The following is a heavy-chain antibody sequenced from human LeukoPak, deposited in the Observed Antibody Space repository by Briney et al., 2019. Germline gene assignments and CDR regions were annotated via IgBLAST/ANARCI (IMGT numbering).Heavy chain of an antibody. J-gene: IGHJ4*02. CDR1: GGSFSGYY. D-gene: IGHD2-2*01. Sequence: PSETLSLTCAVYGGSFSGYYWSWIRQPPGKGLEWIGEINHSGSTNYNPSLKSRVTISVDTSKNQFSLKLSSVTAADTAVYYCARQSPLVGTSFDYWGQGTLVTVSS. CDR3: ARQSPLVGTSFDY. CDR2: INHSGST. V-gene: IGHV4-34*01.